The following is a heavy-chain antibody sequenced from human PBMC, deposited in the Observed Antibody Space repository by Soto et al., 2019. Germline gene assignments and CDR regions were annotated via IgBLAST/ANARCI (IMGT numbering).Heavy chain of an antibody. V-gene: IGHV3-23*01. J-gene: IGHJ5*02. CDR3: ATVSISVAKFDP. CDR2: ISNSGGST. CDR1: GFALYNYA. D-gene: IGHD6-19*01. Sequence: GGSLRLSCAASGFALYNYAMSWVRQAPGKGLEWVSGISNSGGSTYYADSVKGRFTISRDNSKNTLYLQMNSLRAEDTAVYYCATVSISVAKFDPWGQGTLVTVSS.